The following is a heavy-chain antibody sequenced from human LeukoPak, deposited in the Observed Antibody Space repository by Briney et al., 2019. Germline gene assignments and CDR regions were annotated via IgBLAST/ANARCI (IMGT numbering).Heavy chain of an antibody. CDR1: GYTFTGYY. CDR2: INPNSGGT. CDR3: ARDLAQVRTVLRFLEWLPEGVDY. J-gene: IGHJ4*02. D-gene: IGHD3-3*01. V-gene: IGHV1-2*02. Sequence: ASVKVSCKASGYTFTGYYTHWVRQAPGQGLEWMGWINPNSGGTNYAQKFQGRVTMTRDTSISTAYMELSRLRSDDTAVYYCARDLAQVRTVLRFLEWLPEGVDYWGQGTLVTVSS.